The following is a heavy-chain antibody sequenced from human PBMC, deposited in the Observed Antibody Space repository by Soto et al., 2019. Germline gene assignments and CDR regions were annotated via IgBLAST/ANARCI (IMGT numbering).Heavy chain of an antibody. Sequence: SETLSLTCAVSGGSISSSNWWSWVRQPPGKGLEWIGEIYHSGSTNYNPSLKSRVTISVDKSKNQFSLKLSSVTAADTAVYYCARDLGYCSSTSCYKLGYDYTGLHYFDYWGQGTLVTVSS. CDR2: IYHSGST. CDR3: ARDLGYCSSTSCYKLGYDYTGLHYFDY. CDR1: GGSISSSNW. V-gene: IGHV4-4*02. J-gene: IGHJ4*02. D-gene: IGHD2-2*02.